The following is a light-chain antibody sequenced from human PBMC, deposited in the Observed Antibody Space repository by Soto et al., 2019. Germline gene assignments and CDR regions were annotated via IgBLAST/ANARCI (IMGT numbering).Light chain of an antibody. Sequence: QAVVMQPPSVSGAPGQRVTISCTGSSSNIGAGYDVHWYQQLPGTAPKLLIYGNSNRPSGVPDRFSGSKSGTSASLAITGLQAEDEADYYCQSYDSSLSALFGGGTQLTVL. CDR1: SSNIGAGYD. J-gene: IGLJ3*02. CDR2: GNS. V-gene: IGLV1-40*01. CDR3: QSYDSSLSAL.